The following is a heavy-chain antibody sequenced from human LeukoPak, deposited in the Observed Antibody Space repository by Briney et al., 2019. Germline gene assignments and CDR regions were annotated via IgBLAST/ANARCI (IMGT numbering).Heavy chain of an antibody. D-gene: IGHD3-9*01. CDR2: INPNSGGT. V-gene: IGHV1-2*02. CDR1: GYTFTGYY. CDR3: ARVNRYDILTGYYMVVGPWFDP. J-gene: IGHJ5*02. Sequence: ASVKVSCKASGYTFTGYYMHWVRQAPGQGLEWMGWINPNSGGTNYAQKFQGRVTMTRDTSISTAYMEVSRLRSDDTAVYYCARVNRYDILTGYYMVVGPWFDPWGQGTLVTVSS.